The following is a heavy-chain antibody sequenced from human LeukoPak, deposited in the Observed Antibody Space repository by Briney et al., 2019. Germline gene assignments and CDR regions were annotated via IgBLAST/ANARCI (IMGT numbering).Heavy chain of an antibody. CDR2: ISGGGTT. V-gene: IGHV3-23*01. D-gene: IGHD6-13*01. J-gene: IGHJ4*02. CDR1: GFTFNNYA. CDR3: ARGWSSVSYYFQY. Sequence: LGGSLRLSFETSGFTFNNYAVSWVRQAPGKGLEWVSSISGGGTTYYADSMKGRFTISRDSSQNTLYLQMNSLRAEDAAVYFCARGWSSVSYYFQYWGQGTLVTVSS.